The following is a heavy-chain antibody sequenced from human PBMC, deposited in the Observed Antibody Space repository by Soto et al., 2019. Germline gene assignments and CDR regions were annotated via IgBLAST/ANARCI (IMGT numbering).Heavy chain of an antibody. CDR2: ISTYNGNT. V-gene: IGHV1-18*01. J-gene: IGHJ4*02. CDR1: GYTFTSYG. Sequence: ASVKVSCKASGYTFTSYGISWVRQAPGQGLEWMGWISTYNGNTKYAQKLQGRVTMTTDTSTSKAYMELMSLRSDDTAVFYCAREMVRGVGSDYWGQGTLVTVSS. D-gene: IGHD3-10*01. CDR3: AREMVRGVGSDY.